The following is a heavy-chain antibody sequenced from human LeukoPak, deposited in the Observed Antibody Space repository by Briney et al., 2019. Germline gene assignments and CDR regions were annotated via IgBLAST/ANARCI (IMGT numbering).Heavy chain of an antibody. D-gene: IGHD6-6*01. CDR3: ARRRIGIAARRALDI. V-gene: IGHV4-39*07. Sequence: PSETLSLTCTVSGGSISSSSYYWGWIRQPPGKGLEWIGSIYYSGSTYYNPSLKSRVTISVDTSKNQFSLKLSSVTAADTAVYYCARRRIGIAARRALDIWGQGTMVTVSS. J-gene: IGHJ3*02. CDR2: IYYSGST. CDR1: GGSISSSSYY.